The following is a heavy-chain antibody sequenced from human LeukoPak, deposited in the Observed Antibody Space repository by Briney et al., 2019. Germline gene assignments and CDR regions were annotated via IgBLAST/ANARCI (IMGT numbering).Heavy chain of an antibody. D-gene: IGHD4-23*01. CDR3: ARATGGNSRFRFDY. CDR1: GYTFTGYY. V-gene: IGHV1-2*02. J-gene: IGHJ4*02. Sequence: ASVTVSCKASGYTFTGYYMHWVRQAPGQGLEWMGWINPNSGGTNYAQKFQGRVTMTRDTSISTAYMELSRLRSDDTAVYYCARATGGNSRFRFDYWGQGTLVTVSS. CDR2: INPNSGGT.